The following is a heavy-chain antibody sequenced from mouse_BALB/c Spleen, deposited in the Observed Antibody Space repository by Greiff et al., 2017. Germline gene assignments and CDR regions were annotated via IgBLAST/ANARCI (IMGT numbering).Heavy chain of an antibody. CDR2: IDPENGDT. J-gene: IGHJ3*01. D-gene: IGHD6-1*01. CDR3: NAASNPSVVAY. Sequence: VQLQQSGAELVRSGASVKLSCTASGFNIKDYYMHWVKQRPEQGLEWIGWIDPENGDTEYAPKFQGKATMTADTSSNTAYLQLSSLTSEDTAVYYCNAASNPSVVAYWGQGTLVTVSA. CDR1: GFNIKDYY. V-gene: IGHV14-4*02.